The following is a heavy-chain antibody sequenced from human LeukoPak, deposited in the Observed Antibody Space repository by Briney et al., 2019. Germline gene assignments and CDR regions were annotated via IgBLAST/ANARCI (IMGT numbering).Heavy chain of an antibody. CDR1: GGSISSSNW. D-gene: IGHD5-18*01. V-gene: IGHV4-4*02. CDR2: IYHSGST. CDR3: ARGRGYRDRDFDY. Sequence: SETLSLTCAVSGGSISSSNWWSWVRQPPGKGLEWIGEIYHSGSTNYNPSLKSRVTISVDKSKNQFSLKLSSVTAADTAVYYCARGRGYRDRDFDYWGQGTLVTVSS. J-gene: IGHJ4*02.